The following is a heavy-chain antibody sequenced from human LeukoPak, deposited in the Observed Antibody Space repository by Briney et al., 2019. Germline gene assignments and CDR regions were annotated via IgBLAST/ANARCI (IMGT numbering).Heavy chain of an antibody. CDR2: IYSSGST. CDR3: ARDMKGRYCGGDCSWFDP. V-gene: IGHV4-31*03. CDR1: GGSISSGGYY. D-gene: IGHD2-21*02. J-gene: IGHJ5*02. Sequence: SSETLSLTCTVSGGSISSGGYYWSWIRQHPGKGLEWIGYIYSSGSTYYNPSLKSRVTISVDTSKNQFSLKLSSVTAADTAVYYCARDMKGRYCGGDCSWFDPWGQGTLVTVSS.